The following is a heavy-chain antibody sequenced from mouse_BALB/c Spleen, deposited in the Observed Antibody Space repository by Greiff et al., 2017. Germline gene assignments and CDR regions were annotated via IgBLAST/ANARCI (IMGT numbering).Heavy chain of an antibody. D-gene: IGHD2-4*01. Sequence: HVQLQQPGAELVKPGASVKMSCKASGYTFTSYWMPWVRQRPGQGLEWIGAIGTCDSYTYYHQRFKGKATLTVDTASGTAYMQLSSLTSEDSAVYYCNREGDNMSTAHDAMDYWGQGTSVTVSS. V-gene: IGHV1S127*01. CDR2: IGTCDSYT. CDR3: NREGDNMSTAHDAMDY. CDR1: GYTFTSYW. J-gene: IGHJ4*01.